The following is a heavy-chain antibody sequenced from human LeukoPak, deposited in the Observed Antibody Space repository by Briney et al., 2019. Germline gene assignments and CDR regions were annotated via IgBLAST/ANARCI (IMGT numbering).Heavy chain of an antibody. D-gene: IGHD3-22*01. Sequence: GGSLRLSCAASGFTFSSYEMNWVRQAPGKGLEWVSYISSSGSTIYYADSVKGRFTISRDNAKNSLYLQMNSLRAEDTAVYYCARDVTKRDSSGYYYYYYYMDVWGKGTTVTVSS. J-gene: IGHJ6*03. V-gene: IGHV3-48*03. CDR3: ARDVTKRDSSGYYYYYYYMDV. CDR1: GFTFSSYE. CDR2: ISSSGSTI.